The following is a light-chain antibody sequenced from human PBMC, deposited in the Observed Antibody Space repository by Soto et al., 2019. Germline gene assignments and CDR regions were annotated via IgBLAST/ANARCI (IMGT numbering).Light chain of an antibody. V-gene: IGKV3-15*01. CDR2: CES. J-gene: IGKJ4*01. Sequence: EIVLTQSPDTLSLSPGERATLSCRASQSFISSYLAGCQQKPGQAPRLLMYCESTRATGIPARFSGSGSGTEVTLTIISLQSEDFAAYYCQQYNNWPLTFGGGTKVDIK. CDR3: QQYNNWPLT. CDR1: QSFISSY.